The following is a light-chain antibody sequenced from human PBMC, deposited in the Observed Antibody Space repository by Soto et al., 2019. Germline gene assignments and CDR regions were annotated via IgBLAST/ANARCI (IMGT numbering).Light chain of an antibody. CDR2: GSY. J-gene: IGKJ1*01. Sequence: EIVLTQSPCTLSLSPGETATLTCRASQSFSSSYLAWYQQKPSQAPRLLIYGSYSRATGIPDRFSGSGSGTDVTLTINMLEPEDFAVYYCQQYGDSRTFGQGTKVEI. V-gene: IGKV3-20*01. CDR3: QQYGDSRT. CDR1: QSFSSSY.